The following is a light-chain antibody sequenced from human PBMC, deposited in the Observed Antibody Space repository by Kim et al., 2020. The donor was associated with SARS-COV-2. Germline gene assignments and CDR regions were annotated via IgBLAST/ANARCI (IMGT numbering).Light chain of an antibody. Sequence: SSVKVTCTLSSGDSSFIIAWHQQRPGKAPRYLMKLEGSGSYNRGSGVPERLSGASSGADRYLTISNRQSEDEADYYCETVDSNSWVFGGGTQLTVL. CDR3: ETVDSNSWV. J-gene: IGLJ3*02. V-gene: IGLV4-60*03. CDR1: SGDSSFI. CDR2: LEGSGSY.